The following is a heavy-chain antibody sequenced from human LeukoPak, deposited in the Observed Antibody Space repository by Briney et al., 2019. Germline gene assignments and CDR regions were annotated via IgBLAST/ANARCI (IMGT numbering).Heavy chain of an antibody. V-gene: IGHV3-53*01. CDR1: GFTVSSNY. J-gene: IGHJ6*02. CDR3: ARYSSSSDYYYGMDV. CDR2: IYSGGST. D-gene: IGHD6-6*01. Sequence: PGGSLRLSCAASGFTVSSNYMSWVRQAPGKGLEWVSVIYSGGSTYYADSVKGRFTISRDNSKNTLYLQMNSLRAEDTAVYYCARYSSSSDYYYGMDVWGQGTTVTVSS.